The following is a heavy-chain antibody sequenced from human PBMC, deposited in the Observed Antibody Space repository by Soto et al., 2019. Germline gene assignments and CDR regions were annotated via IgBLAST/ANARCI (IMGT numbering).Heavy chain of an antibody. Sequence: SETLSLTCTVSGGSISSSSYYWGWIRQPPGKGLEWIGSIYYSGSTYYNPSLKSRVTISVDTSKNQFSLKLSSVTAADTAVYYCARTFENNNWFDPWGQGTLVTVSS. V-gene: IGHV4-39*01. CDR2: IYYSGST. CDR1: GGSISSSSYY. CDR3: ARTFENNNWFDP. J-gene: IGHJ5*02.